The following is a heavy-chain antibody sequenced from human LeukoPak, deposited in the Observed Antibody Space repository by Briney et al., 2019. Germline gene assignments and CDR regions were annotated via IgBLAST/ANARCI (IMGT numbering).Heavy chain of an antibody. D-gene: IGHD5-18*01. CDR2: INPNNGVT. J-gene: IGHJ5*02. V-gene: IGHV1-2*02. CDR1: GYSFTDYY. CDR3: AREGDTAVDTNWFDP. Sequence: ASVKVSCKASGYSFTDYYIHWVRQAPGQGPEWMGWINPNNGVTKYAQEFQARVTMTRDTSISTAYMELSRLTSDDTAVYYCAREGDTAVDTNWFDPWGQGTLVAVSS.